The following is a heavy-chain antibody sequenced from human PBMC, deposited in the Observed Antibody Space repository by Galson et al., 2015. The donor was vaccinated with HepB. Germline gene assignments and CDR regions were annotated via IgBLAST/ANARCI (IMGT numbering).Heavy chain of an antibody. V-gene: IGHV1-24*01. Sequence: SVKVSCKVSGSTLTELSMHWVRQAPGKGLEWMGGFDPEDGETIYAQKFQGRVTMTEDTSTDTAYMELSSLRSEDTAVYYCATDHVGYDITGTGLDAFDIWGQGTMVTVSS. CDR1: GSTLTELS. CDR3: ATDHVGYDITGTGLDAFDI. J-gene: IGHJ3*02. CDR2: FDPEDGET. D-gene: IGHD1-7*01.